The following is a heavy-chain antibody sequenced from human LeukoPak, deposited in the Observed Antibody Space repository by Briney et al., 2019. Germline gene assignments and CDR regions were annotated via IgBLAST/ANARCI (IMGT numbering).Heavy chain of an antibody. Sequence: ASVKVSCKASGYTFTGYYMHWVRQAPGQGLGWMGWINPNSGGTNYAQKFQGRVTMTRDTSISTAYMELSRLRSDDTAVYYCARDLETYYYDSSGYHTPGYWGQGTLVTVSS. CDR1: GYTFTGYY. J-gene: IGHJ4*02. CDR3: ARDLETYYYDSSGYHTPGY. D-gene: IGHD3-22*01. CDR2: INPNSGGT. V-gene: IGHV1-2*02.